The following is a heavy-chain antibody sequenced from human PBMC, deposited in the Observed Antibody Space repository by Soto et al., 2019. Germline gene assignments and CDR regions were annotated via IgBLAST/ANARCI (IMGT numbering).Heavy chain of an antibody. CDR1: GFTFSSYA. J-gene: IGHJ6*02. D-gene: IGHD5-12*01. CDR3: AKGGWWLRFVVYYYGMDV. Sequence: PGGALRLSCAASGFTFSSYAMHWVRQAPGKGLEWVAVISYDGSNKYYADSVKGRFTISRDNSKNTLYLQMNSLRAEDTAVYYCAKGGWWLRFVVYYYGMDVWGQGTTVTVSS. V-gene: IGHV3-30*04. CDR2: ISYDGSNK.